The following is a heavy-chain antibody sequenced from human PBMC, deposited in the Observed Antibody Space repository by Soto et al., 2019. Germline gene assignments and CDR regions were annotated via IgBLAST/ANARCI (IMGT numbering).Heavy chain of an antibody. CDR2: ISGSGDET. J-gene: IGHJ4*02. D-gene: IGHD2-8*01. V-gene: IGHV3-23*01. CDR3: ARRGTYQWGHFDY. CDR1: GFIFRNQA. Sequence: EVQLLESGGGLVQPGGSMRLSCAASGFIFRNQAMCWVRQGRGKGLEFVSCISGSGDETFFLDSVRGRFAISRDNSGNTLFLQMSRLRAEDTAVYYCARRGTYQWGHFDYWGQGVQVTVSS.